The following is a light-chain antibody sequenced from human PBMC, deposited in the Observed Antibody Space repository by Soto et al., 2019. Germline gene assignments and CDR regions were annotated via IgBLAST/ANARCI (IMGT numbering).Light chain of an antibody. CDR3: QQSYSILT. V-gene: IGKV1-39*01. Sequence: DIQMTQSPSSLSASVGDRVTITCRASQSISDYLNWYQQKPGKAPELLIYAASTLQSGVPSRFSGSGSGTDFNLTTSSLQPEDFATYYCQQSYSILTFGQGTKVEIK. J-gene: IGKJ1*01. CDR2: AAS. CDR1: QSISDY.